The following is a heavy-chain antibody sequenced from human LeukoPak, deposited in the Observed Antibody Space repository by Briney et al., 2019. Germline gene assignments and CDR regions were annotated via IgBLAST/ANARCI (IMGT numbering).Heavy chain of an antibody. CDR2: IYYSGST. V-gene: IGHV4-39*01. J-gene: IGHJ4*02. CDR3: ARVYDSSGYYFD. CDR1: GGSISSSSYY. Sequence: SETLPLTCTVSGGSISSSSYYWGWIRQPPGKGLEWIGSIYYSGSTYYNPPLKSRVTISVDTPKNQFSLKLSSVTAADTAVYYCARVYDSSGYYFDWGQGTLVTVSS. D-gene: IGHD3-22*01.